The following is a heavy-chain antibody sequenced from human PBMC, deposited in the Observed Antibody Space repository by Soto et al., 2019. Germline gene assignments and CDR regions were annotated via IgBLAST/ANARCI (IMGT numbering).Heavy chain of an antibody. V-gene: IGHV4-39*01. J-gene: IGHJ5*02. CDR3: AVTTVHQYDFWSGPYNWFDP. Sequence: SETLSLTCTVSGGSISSSSYYWGWIRQPPGKGLEWIGSIYYSGSTYYNPSLKSRVTISVDTSKNQFSLKLSSVTAADTAVYYCAVTTVHQYDFWSGPYNWFDPWGQGTRVTVTS. CDR2: IYYSGST. D-gene: IGHD3-3*01. CDR1: GGSISSSSYY.